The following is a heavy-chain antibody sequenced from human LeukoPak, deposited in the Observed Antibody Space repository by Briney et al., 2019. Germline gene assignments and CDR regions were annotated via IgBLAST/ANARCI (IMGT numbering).Heavy chain of an antibody. J-gene: IGHJ4*02. CDR3: ARVIGRIAVAGTETRRRWYFDY. Sequence: PSETLSLTCAVYGGSFSGYYWSWIRQPPGKGLEWIGEINHSGSTNYNPSLKSRVTISVDTSKNQFSLKLSSVTAADTAVYYCARVIGRIAVAGTETRRRWYFDYWGQGTLVTVSS. CDR2: INHSGST. D-gene: IGHD6-19*01. CDR1: GGSFSGYY. V-gene: IGHV4-34*01.